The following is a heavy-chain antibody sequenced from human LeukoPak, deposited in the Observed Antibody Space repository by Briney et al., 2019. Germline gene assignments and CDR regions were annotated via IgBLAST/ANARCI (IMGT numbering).Heavy chain of an antibody. CDR3: ARQSRGIAVAGLDC. D-gene: IGHD6-19*01. CDR2: IYYNGST. Sequence: SETLSLTCTVSGGSISSYYWTWIRQPPEKGLEWIGYIYYNGSTNYNPSLKSRVTISVDTYKNQFSVKLSSVTAADTAVYYCARQSRGIAVAGLDCWGQGTLVTVSS. CDR1: GGSISSYY. J-gene: IGHJ4*02. V-gene: IGHV4-59*08.